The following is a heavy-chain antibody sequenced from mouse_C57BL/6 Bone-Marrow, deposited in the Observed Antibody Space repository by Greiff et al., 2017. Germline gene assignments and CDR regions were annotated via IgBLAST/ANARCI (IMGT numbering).Heavy chain of an antibody. CDR2: IDPNSGGT. Sequence: VQLQQPGAELVKPGASVKLSCKASGYTFTSYWMHWVKQRPGRGLEWIGRIDPNSGGTKYNEKFKSKATLTVDKPSSTAYMQLSSLTSEDFAVYYCAREGDTSTVVAYYCAIDYWGQGTSVTVSS. CDR3: AREGDTSTVVAYYCAIDY. D-gene: IGHD1-1*01. J-gene: IGHJ4*01. CDR1: GYTFTSYW. V-gene: IGHV1-62-3*01.